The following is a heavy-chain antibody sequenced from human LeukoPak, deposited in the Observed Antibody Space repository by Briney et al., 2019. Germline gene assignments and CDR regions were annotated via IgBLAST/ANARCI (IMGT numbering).Heavy chain of an antibody. V-gene: IGHV4-34*01. CDR1: GGSFSGYY. Sequence: SETLSLTCAVYGGSFSGYYWSWIRQPPGKGLEWIGEINHSGGTNNNPSLKSRVTISEDTSKNQFSLKLSSVTAADTAVYYCARRYSSGRRFDYWGQGTLVTVSS. J-gene: IGHJ4*02. CDR3: ARRYSSGRRFDY. CDR2: INHSGGT. D-gene: IGHD6-19*01.